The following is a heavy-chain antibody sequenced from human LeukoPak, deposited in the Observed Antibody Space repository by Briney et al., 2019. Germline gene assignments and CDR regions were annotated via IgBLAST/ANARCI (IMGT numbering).Heavy chain of an antibody. Sequence: ASVKVSCKASGYTFTGYYMHWVRQAPGQGLEWMGWINPNSGGTNYAQKLQGRVTMTRDTSISTAYMELSRQSYDDTAVYYCARVGLTTVTTSGNYWGQGTLVTVSS. V-gene: IGHV1-2*02. CDR3: ARVGLTTVTTSGNY. CDR1: GYTFTGYY. CDR2: INPNSGGT. J-gene: IGHJ4*02. D-gene: IGHD4-17*01.